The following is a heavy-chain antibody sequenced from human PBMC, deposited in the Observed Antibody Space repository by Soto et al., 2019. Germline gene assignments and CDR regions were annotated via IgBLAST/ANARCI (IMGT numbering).Heavy chain of an antibody. CDR3: ARYYDNSRGMDV. D-gene: IGHD3-22*01. CDR1: GYTFTSYY. Sequence: AASVKVSCKASGYTFTSYYMQWVRQAPGQGLEWMGIINPSGGSTRQAQKFQGRVTMTRDTSTSTVYMELSSLRSEDTAVYYCARYYDNSRGMDVWGQGTTVTVSS. J-gene: IGHJ6*02. V-gene: IGHV1-46*01. CDR2: INPSGGST.